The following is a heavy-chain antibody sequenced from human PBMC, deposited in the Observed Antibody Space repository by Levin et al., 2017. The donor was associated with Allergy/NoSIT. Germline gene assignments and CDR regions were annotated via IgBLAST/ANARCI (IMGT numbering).Heavy chain of an antibody. V-gene: IGHV3-66*01. CDR1: EFIVSSNY. CDR3: VARSNGMDV. Sequence: GESLKISCAASEFIVSSNYMSWVRQAPGKGLDWVSVIYSGGRAYYADSVKGRFTNSRDNSKNTLYLQMNSLRAEDTAGYYFVARSNGMDVWGQGTTVTVSS. D-gene: IGHD5-12*01. CDR2: IYSGGRA. J-gene: IGHJ6*02.